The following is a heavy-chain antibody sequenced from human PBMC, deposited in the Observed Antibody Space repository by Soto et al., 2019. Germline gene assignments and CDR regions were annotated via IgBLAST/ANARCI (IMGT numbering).Heavy chain of an antibody. Sequence: GGSLRLSCAASGFTFSSYAMSWVRQAPGKRLEWVSAISGSGGSTYYADSVKGRFTISRDNSKNTLYLQMNSLRAEDTAVYYCAKFLGYCSGGSCDAFDIWGQGTMVTVSS. J-gene: IGHJ3*02. D-gene: IGHD2-15*01. CDR1: GFTFSSYA. CDR3: AKFLGYCSGGSCDAFDI. V-gene: IGHV3-23*01. CDR2: ISGSGGST.